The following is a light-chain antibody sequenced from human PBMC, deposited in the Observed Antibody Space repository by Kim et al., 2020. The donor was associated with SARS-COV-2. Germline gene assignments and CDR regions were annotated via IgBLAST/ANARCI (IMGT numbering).Light chain of an antibody. CDR2: GKN. CDR1: SLRRYY. V-gene: IGLV3-19*01. Sequence: SSELTQDPAVSVALGQTVRITCQGDSLRRYYASWYQQKPGQAPVLVIYGKNNRGSGLPDRFSGSSSGNTASVTITGAQAEDEADSYCNSRDSSGEHLVFG. CDR3: NSRDSSGEHLV. J-gene: IGLJ3*02.